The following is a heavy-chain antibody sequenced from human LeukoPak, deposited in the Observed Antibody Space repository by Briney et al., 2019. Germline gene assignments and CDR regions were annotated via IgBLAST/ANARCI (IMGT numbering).Heavy chain of an antibody. V-gene: IGHV4-4*07. CDR3: ARAPRGCGGICPFDW. Sequence: PSETLSLTCTVSGGSINGFFWSWIRHAAGEGLEWIGRIHSSGMTNYNPSLKSLVTLSLDTSKNQFFLKLTSVTAADTAVYFCARAPRGCGGICPFDWWGQGNLVTVSP. D-gene: IGHD2-15*01. CDR1: GGSINGFF. CDR2: IHSSGMT. J-gene: IGHJ4*02.